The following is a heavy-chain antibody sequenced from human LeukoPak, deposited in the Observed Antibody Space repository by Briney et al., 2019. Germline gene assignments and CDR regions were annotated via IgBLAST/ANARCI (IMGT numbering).Heavy chain of an antibody. CDR3: AKRVSTWFDP. J-gene: IGHJ5*02. CDR2: IWYDGSNK. D-gene: IGHD2/OR15-2a*01. CDR1: GFTFSTFD. V-gene: IGHV3-33*06. Sequence: QPGRSLRLSCAVSGFTFSTFDMHWVRQAPGKGLEWVAVIWYDGSNKYYADSVKGRFTISRDNSKNMLYLQMNSLRAEDTAVYYCAKRVSTWFDPWGQGTLVTVSS.